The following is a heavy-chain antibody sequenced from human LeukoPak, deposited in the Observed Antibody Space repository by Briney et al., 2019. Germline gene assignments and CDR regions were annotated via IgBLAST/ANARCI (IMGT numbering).Heavy chain of an antibody. V-gene: IGHV3-74*01. J-gene: IGHJ4*02. Sequence: GGSLRLSCAASGFTFSSYWMHWVRQAPGKGLVWVSRINSDGSSTSYADSVKGRFTISRDNAKNTLYLQMNSLRAEDTAVYYCARVPIPVGRDILTGYYWRPFDYWGQGTLVTVSS. D-gene: IGHD3-9*01. CDR3: ARVPIPVGRDILTGYYWRPFDY. CDR2: INSDGSST. CDR1: GFTFSSYW.